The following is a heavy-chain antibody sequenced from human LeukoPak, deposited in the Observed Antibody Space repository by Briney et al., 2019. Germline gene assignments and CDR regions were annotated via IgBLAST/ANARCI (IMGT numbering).Heavy chain of an antibody. CDR2: INHSGST. CDR3: ARGIYNSSWYGFDY. CDR1: GGSFSDYY. D-gene: IGHD6-13*01. Sequence: PSETLSLTCAVYGGSFSDYYWTWIRQPPGKGLEWIGEINHSGSTNYNPSLKSRVTISVDTSKNQFSLKVTSVTVADTAVYYCARGIYNSSWYGFDYWGHGTLVTVSS. V-gene: IGHV4-34*01. J-gene: IGHJ4*01.